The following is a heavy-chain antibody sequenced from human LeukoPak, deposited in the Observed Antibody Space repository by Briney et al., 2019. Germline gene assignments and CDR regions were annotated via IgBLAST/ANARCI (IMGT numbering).Heavy chain of an antibody. CDR3: AKSMTLQWRGFFDL. CDR2: ITTSDGNT. V-gene: IGHV3-23*01. CDR1: GFTFSSYT. D-gene: IGHD6-19*01. J-gene: IGHJ2*01. Sequence: PGGSLRLSCAASGFTFSSYTMSWVRQAPGKGLEWVSTITTSDGNTYYADSVRGRFTISRDNSKNTLYLQKNSLRADDTAIYYCAKSMTLQWRGFFDLWGRGTHVTVSS.